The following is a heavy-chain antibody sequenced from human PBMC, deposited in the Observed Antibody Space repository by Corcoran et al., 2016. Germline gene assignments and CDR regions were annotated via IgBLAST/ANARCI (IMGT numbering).Heavy chain of an antibody. V-gene: IGHV3-30*18. CDR1: GFTFSSYG. Sequence: QVQLVESGGGVVQPGRSLRLSCAASGFTFSSYGMHWVRQAPGKGLEWVAVISYDGSNKYYADSVKGRFTISRDNSKNTLYLQMNSLRAEDTAVYYCAKQDALTTVTPPYDWGQGTLVTVSS. CDR2: ISYDGSNK. D-gene: IGHD4-17*01. J-gene: IGHJ4*02. CDR3: AKQDALTTVTPPYD.